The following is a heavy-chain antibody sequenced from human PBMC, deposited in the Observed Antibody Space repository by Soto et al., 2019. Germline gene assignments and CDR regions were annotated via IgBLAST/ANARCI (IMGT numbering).Heavy chain of an antibody. J-gene: IGHJ5*02. CDR2: ISAYNGNT. CDR3: TRDRVVVPGWFDP. V-gene: IGHV1-18*01. D-gene: IGHD3-3*01. Sequence: QVQLVQSGAEVKKPGASVKVSCKASGYTFGSNGMTWVRQAPGQGLEWMGWISAYNGNTDYAQKFQGRVTLTTDTSTDTAYMELRSLRSDDTAVYYCTRDRVVVPGWFDPWGQGTLVTVSS. CDR1: GYTFGSNG.